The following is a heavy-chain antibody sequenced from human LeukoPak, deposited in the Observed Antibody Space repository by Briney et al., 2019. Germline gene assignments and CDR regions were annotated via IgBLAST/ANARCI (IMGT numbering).Heavy chain of an antibody. CDR3: ARDSDGADFDY. V-gene: IGHV3-33*01. CDR2: IWYDGSNK. Sequence: GGSLRLSCAASGFTFSSYGMHWVRQAPGKGLEWVAVIWYDGSNKYYADSVKGRFTISRDNSKNTLYLQMNSLRAEDTAVYYCARDSDGADFDYWGQGTLVTVSS. D-gene: IGHD4-17*01. J-gene: IGHJ4*02. CDR1: GFTFSSYG.